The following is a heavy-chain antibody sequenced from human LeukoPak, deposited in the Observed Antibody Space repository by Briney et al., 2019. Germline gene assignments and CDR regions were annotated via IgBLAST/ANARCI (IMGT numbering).Heavy chain of an antibody. J-gene: IGHJ4*02. CDR3: ARAASIVVVPAAMSFDY. Sequence: ASVKVSCKASGYTFTGYYMHWVRQAPGQGLEWMGWINPNSGGTNYAQKFQGWVTMTRGTSISTAYMELSRLRSDDTAVYYCARAASIVVVPAAMSFDYWGQGTLVTVSS. CDR2: INPNSGGT. CDR1: GYTFTGYY. V-gene: IGHV1-2*04. D-gene: IGHD2-2*01.